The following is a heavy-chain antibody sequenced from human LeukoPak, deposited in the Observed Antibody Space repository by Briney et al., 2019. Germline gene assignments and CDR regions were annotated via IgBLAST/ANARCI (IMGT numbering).Heavy chain of an antibody. J-gene: IGHJ4*02. V-gene: IGHV3-21*01. Sequence: GGSLRLSCAASGFTFSSYSMNWVRQAPGKGLEWVSSISSSSSYIYYADSVKGRFTISRDNAKNSLYLQMNSLRAEDTAVYYCARGVMAVAGTIDYWGQGTLVTVSP. CDR1: GFTFSSYS. CDR2: ISSSSSYI. CDR3: ARGVMAVAGTIDY. D-gene: IGHD6-19*01.